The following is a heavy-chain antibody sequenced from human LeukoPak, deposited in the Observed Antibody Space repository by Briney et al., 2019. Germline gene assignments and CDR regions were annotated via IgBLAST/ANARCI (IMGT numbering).Heavy chain of an antibody. V-gene: IGHV4-59*01. CDR3: ARDRYGDYPGF. CDR2: IYYSGST. D-gene: IGHD4-17*01. CDR1: GGSISSYY. J-gene: IGHJ4*02. Sequence: PSETLSLTCTVSGGSISSYYWSWIRQPPGKGLEWIGCIYYSGSTNYNPSLKSRVTISVDTSKNQFSLKLSSVTAADTAVYYCARDRYGDYPGFWGQGTLVTVSS.